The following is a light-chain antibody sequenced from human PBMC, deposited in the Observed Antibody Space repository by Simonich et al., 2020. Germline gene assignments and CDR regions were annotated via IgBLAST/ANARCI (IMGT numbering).Light chain of an antibody. J-gene: IGKJ4*01. Sequence: DIVMTQSPDSLAVSLGERATINCKSSQSFLYSSNNKNYLAWYQQKPGQPPKLLIYWASTRESGVPYRLRGSGSGTDFTLTISSLQAEDVAVYYCQQYYSTPLTFGGGTKVEIK. CDR3: QQYYSTPLT. V-gene: IGKV4-1*01. CDR2: WAS. CDR1: QSFLYSSNNKNY.